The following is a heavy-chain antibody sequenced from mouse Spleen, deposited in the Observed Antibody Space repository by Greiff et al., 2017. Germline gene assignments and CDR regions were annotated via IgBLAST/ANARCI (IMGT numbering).Heavy chain of an antibody. J-gene: IGHJ4*01. CDR3: ARERGGYDNYAMDY. V-gene: IGHV1-82*01. CDR1: GYAFSSSW. D-gene: IGHD2-2*01. Sequence: QVQLQQSGPELVKPGASVKISCKASGYAFSSSWMNWVKQRPGKGLEWIGRIYPGDGDTNYNGKFKGKATLTADKSSSTAYMQLSSLTSEDSAVYFCARERGGYDNYAMDYWGQGTSVTVSS. CDR2: IYPGDGDT.